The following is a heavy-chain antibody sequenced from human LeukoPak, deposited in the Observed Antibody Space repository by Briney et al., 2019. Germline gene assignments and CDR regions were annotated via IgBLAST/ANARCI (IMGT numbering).Heavy chain of an antibody. J-gene: IGHJ3*02. CDR2: IYSGGST. CDR1: GFTFSNYA. CDR3: ARDRKPQRAFDI. Sequence: GGSLRLSCVASGFTFSNYAMSWVRQAPGKGLEWVSVIYSGGSTYYADSVKGRFTISRDNSKNTLYLQMNSLRAEDTAVYYCARDRKPQRAFDIWGQGTMVTVSS. V-gene: IGHV3-66*01.